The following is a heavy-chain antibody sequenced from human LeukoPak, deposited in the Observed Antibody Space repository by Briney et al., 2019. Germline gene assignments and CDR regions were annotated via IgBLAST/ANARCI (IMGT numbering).Heavy chain of an antibody. D-gene: IGHD6-6*01. CDR1: GGPISRYY. V-gene: IGHV4-4*09. CDR2: VYTSGST. CDR3: ARLGSNSFKD. Sequence: SETLSLTRTLSGGPISRYYGIWIRQSPGKGLEGIGYVYTSGSTNYNPSLKTRVTISADTSKNQFSLKVSSVTAADTAVYYCARLGSNSFKDWGQGTLVTVSS. J-gene: IGHJ4*02.